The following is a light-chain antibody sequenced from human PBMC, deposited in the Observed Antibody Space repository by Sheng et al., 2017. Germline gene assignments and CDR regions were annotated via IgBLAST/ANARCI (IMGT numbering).Light chain of an antibody. J-gene: IGKJ4*01. CDR1: RSVSSN. CDR2: GAS. CDR3: QQYNNWLRGLT. Sequence: EIVMTQSPATLSVSPGERATLSCRASRSVSSNLAWYQQKPGQAPRLLIYGASTRATGIPDRFSGSGSGTQFSLTISSLQSEDFAVYYCQQYNNWLRGLTFGGGTKVAIK. V-gene: IGKV3-15*01.